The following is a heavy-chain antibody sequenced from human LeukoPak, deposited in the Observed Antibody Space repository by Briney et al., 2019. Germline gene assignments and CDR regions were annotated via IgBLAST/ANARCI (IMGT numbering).Heavy chain of an antibody. J-gene: IGHJ4*02. V-gene: IGHV3-30-3*01. D-gene: IGHD6-19*01. Sequence: GGSLRLSCAASGFTFSSYAMHWVRQAPGKGLEWVAVISYDGSNKYYADSVKGRFTISRDNSKNTLYLQMNSLRAEDTAVYYCAKDQAGAVAAYYFDYWGQGTLVTVSS. CDR3: AKDQAGAVAAYYFDY. CDR2: ISYDGSNK. CDR1: GFTFSSYA.